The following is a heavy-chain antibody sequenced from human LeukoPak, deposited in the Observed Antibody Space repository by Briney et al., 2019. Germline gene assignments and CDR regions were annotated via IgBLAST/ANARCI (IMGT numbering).Heavy chain of an antibody. Sequence: SGPTLVETTQTPTPTCTFSGVSLSPSGGGMGRVPHPPGKALGGPSLIYWDDDKRYSPSLESRLTITKDTSKNQVVLTMTNMDPVDTATYYCAHAGLAAAGTNWFDPWGQGTLVTVSS. CDR1: GVSLSPSGGG. J-gene: IGHJ5*02. D-gene: IGHD6-13*01. CDR2: IYWDDDK. CDR3: AHAGLAAAGTNWFDP. V-gene: IGHV2-5*02.